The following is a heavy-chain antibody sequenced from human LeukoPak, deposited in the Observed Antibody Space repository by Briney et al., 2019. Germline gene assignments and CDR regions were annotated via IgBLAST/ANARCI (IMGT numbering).Heavy chain of an antibody. CDR1: GFTFSSYS. J-gene: IGHJ4*02. D-gene: IGHD2-15*01. V-gene: IGHV3-53*01. CDR3: ARRYCSGCTCYFFDY. Sequence: GGSLRLSCAASGFTFSSYSMNWVRQAPGKGLEWVSLICSGGNTYYADSVKGRFTISRDDSKNTLYLQMNSLRAEGTAVYYCARRYCSGCTCYFFDYWGQGTLVTVSS. CDR2: ICSGGNT.